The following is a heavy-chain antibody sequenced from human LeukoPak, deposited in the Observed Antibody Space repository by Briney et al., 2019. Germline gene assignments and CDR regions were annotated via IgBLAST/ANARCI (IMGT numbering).Heavy chain of an antibody. CDR2: IYYSGST. V-gene: IGHV4-31*03. Sequence: RSSQTLSLTCTVSGGSISSGGYCWSWIRQHPGKGLEWIGYIYYSGSTYYNPSLKSRVTISVDTSKNQFSLKLSSVTAADTAVYYCARVQGAAVAVDYWGQGTLVTVSS. J-gene: IGHJ4*02. CDR1: GGSISSGGYC. CDR3: ARVQGAAVAVDY. D-gene: IGHD6-19*01.